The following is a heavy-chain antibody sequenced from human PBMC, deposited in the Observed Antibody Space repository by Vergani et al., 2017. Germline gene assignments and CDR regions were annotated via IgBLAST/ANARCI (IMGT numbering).Heavy chain of an antibody. CDR1: GGSISSYY. Sequence: QVQLQESGPGLVKPSETLSLTCTVSGGSISSYYWRWIRQPAGKGLEWIGRIYTSGSTNYNPSLKSRVTISVDTSKNQFSLKLSSVTAADTAVYYCARGWEPRITMVRGVINRDEWFDPWGQGTLVTVSS. J-gene: IGHJ5*02. CDR3: ARGWEPRITMVRGVINRDEWFDP. V-gene: IGHV4-4*07. D-gene: IGHD3-10*01. CDR2: IYTSGST.